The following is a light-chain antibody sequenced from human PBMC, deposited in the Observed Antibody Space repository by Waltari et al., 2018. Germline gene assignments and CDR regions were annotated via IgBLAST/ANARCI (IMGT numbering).Light chain of an antibody. CDR1: QNVSRA. CDR3: QHDVNLPVT. V-gene: IGKV3-20*01. J-gene: IGKJ1*01. CDR2: AAS. Sequence: EIVLTQSPGTPSLSPGERATLPCRARQNVSRALAWYQQKPGQAPRLLIYAASTRATGVQDRSGGSGSGADFSITIRRLDPEDFAVYYCQHDVNLPVTFGQGTKVEI.